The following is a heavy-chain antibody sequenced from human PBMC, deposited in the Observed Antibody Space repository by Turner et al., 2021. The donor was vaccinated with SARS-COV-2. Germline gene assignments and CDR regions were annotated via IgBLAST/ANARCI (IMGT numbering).Heavy chain of an antibody. D-gene: IGHD3-10*01. J-gene: IGHJ4*02. V-gene: IGHV1-46*03. CDR2: INPSGGGT. CDR1: GYIFLNYY. Sequence: QVQLVQSGAEVKKPGASVKVSCKASGYIFLNYYIPWVRQAPGQGIEWVGRINPSGGGTRYAQKFRDRVTMTRDTSTSTVSMELSSLRSEDTAVYYCARGELWSFSSYDNWGQGTLVTVSS. CDR3: ARGELWSFSSYDN.